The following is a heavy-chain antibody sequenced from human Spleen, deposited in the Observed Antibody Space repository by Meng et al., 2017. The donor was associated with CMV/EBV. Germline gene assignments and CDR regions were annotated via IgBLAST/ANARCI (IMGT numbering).Heavy chain of an antibody. Sequence: GESLKISCAASGFTFSDYYMSWIRQAPGKGLEWVSYISSSGSTIYYADSVKGRFTISRDNAKNSLYLQMNSLRAEDTAVYYCVTDQDRLGGIWGQGRMVTVSS. D-gene: IGHD3-16*01. J-gene: IGHJ3*02. V-gene: IGHV3-11*04. CDR1: GFTFSDYY. CDR2: ISSSGSTI. CDR3: VTDQDRLGGI.